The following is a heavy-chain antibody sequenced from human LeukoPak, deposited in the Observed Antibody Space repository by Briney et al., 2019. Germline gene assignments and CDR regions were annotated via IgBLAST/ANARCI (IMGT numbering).Heavy chain of an antibody. D-gene: IGHD5-12*01. CDR1: GLVFGKYA. Sequence: PGGSLRLSCAASGLVFGKYAMAWARQAPGKGLECVSIISDDSSFTYYLDSVKGRSTIFRDNSKNTLYLHMNSLKAEDTAVYYCAKGRCSGPGCDSFDYWGQGALVTVSS. J-gene: IGHJ4*02. CDR2: ISDDSSFT. CDR3: AKGRCSGPGCDSFDY. V-gene: IGHV3-23*01.